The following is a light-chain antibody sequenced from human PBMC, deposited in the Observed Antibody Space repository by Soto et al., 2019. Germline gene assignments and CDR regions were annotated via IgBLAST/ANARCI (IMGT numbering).Light chain of an antibody. V-gene: IGKV3D-15*01. CDR3: QHYSYSPPAV. J-gene: IGKJ3*01. Sequence: EIVMTQSPATLSVSPGERATLSCRASQSISSNLAWYQQKPGQAPRLLIYSASTRATGIPARFSGSGSGTEFTLTISSLQCEDFAVYYCQHYSYSPPAVFGPGTKVDIK. CDR2: SAS. CDR1: QSISSN.